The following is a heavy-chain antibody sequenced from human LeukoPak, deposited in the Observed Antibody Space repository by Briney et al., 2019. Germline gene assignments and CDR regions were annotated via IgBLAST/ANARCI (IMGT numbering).Heavy chain of an antibody. CDR1: GFTFNRYW. J-gene: IGHJ4*02. V-gene: IGHV3-74*01. D-gene: IGHD2-21*01. CDR3: ALLAYCGGGGDCYPFDY. Sequence: PGGSLRLSCAASGFTFNRYWMHWVRQVPGKGLVWVSRINSDGSSTTYADSVKGRFTISRDNAKNTLFLQMNSLRAEDTAVYFCALLAYCGGGGDCYPFDYWGQGTLVTVSS. CDR2: INSDGSST.